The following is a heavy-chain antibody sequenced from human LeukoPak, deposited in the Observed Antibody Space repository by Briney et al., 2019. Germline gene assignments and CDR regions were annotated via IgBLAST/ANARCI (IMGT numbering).Heavy chain of an antibody. J-gene: IGHJ4*02. CDR2: ISWNSGSI. Sequence: GGSLRLSCAASGFTFDDYAMHWVRQALGKGLEWVSGISWNSGSIGYADSVKGRFTISRDNSKNTLDLEMNSLRAEDTAVYYCAKDVGGYYFTYWSGCFDHWGQGTLVTVSS. V-gene: IGHV3-9*01. D-gene: IGHD3-10*01. CDR3: AKDVGGYYFTYWSGCFDH. CDR1: GFTFDDYA.